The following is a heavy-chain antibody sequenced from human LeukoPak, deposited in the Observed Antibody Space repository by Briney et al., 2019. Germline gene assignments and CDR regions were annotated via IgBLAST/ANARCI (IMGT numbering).Heavy chain of an antibody. J-gene: IGHJ6*03. CDR1: GYTLTELS. Sequence: ASVKVSCKVSGYTLTELSMHWVRQAPGKGLEWMGGFDPEDGETIYAQKFQGRVTMTEDTSTDTAYMELSSLRSEDTAVYYRATLNDSSSFRREAGYYYYYYTDVWGKGTTVTISS. CDR2: FDPEDGET. CDR3: ATLNDSSSFRREAGYYYYYYTDV. V-gene: IGHV1-24*01. D-gene: IGHD6-13*01.